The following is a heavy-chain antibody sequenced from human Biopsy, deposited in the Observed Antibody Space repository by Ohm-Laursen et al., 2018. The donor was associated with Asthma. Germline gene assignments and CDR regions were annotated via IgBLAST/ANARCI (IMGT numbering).Heavy chain of an antibody. CDR3: ARGEDPRPVADHLDI. CDR1: GLAFNRFD. D-gene: IGHD6-6*01. Sequence: SLRLSCAASGLAFNRFDMHWVRQAPGEGLEWLALITTDDVHKYNGESVRGRFSISRDNSKRTVYLHMAGLTVADTAVYFCARGEDPRPVADHLDIWGQGARVIVFS. J-gene: IGHJ4*02. CDR2: ITTDDVHK. V-gene: IGHV3-33*08.